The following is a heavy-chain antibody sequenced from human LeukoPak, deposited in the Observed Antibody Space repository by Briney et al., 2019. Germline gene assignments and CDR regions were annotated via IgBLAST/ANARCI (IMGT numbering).Heavy chain of an antibody. J-gene: IGHJ4*02. Sequence: GGSLRLSCAASGFTFNSYTMSWVRQAPGKGLEWVSSIVSSSTYIYYADSVKSRFTISRDNSKNTLYLQMNSLRAEDTAVYYCAKELQPAEGSNFDYWGQGTLVTVSS. V-gene: IGHV3-21*04. CDR2: IVSSSTYI. D-gene: IGHD1-26*01. CDR3: AKELQPAEGSNFDY. CDR1: GFTFNSYT.